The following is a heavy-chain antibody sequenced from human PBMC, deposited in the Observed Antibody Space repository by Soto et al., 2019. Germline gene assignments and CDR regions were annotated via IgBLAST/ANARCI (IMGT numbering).Heavy chain of an antibody. CDR3: AREFIMVRGVTTTNYYYYGMDV. V-gene: IGHV1-46*01. D-gene: IGHD3-10*01. CDR1: GYTFTSYY. Sequence: ASVKVSCKASGYTFTSYYMHWVRQAPGQGLEWMGIINPSGGSTSYAQKFQGRVTMTRDTSTSTVYMELSSLRSEDTAVYYCAREFIMVRGVTTTNYYYYGMDVWGQGTTVTVSS. CDR2: INPSGGST. J-gene: IGHJ6*02.